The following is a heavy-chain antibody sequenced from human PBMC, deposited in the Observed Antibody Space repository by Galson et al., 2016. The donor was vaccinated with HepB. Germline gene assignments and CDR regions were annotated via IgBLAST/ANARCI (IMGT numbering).Heavy chain of an antibody. V-gene: IGHV3-11*06. D-gene: IGHD4-23*01. CDR1: GFTFSDYY. Sequence: SLRLSCAASGFTFSDYYMSWIRQAPGKGLEWVSYISSSSSYTNYAESVKGRFTISRDNAKNSLYLQMNSLRAEDTAVYYCARAQITVVTYIDNWGQGTLVTVSS. J-gene: IGHJ4*02. CDR3: ARAQITVVTYIDN. CDR2: ISSSSSYT.